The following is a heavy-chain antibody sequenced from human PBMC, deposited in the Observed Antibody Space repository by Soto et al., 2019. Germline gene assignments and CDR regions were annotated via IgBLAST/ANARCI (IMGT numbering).Heavy chain of an antibody. D-gene: IGHD3-10*01. CDR1: GFTFSTYG. CDR3: AKDGVVRGVLYNYYMDV. V-gene: IGHV3-30*18. J-gene: IGHJ6*03. CDR2: ISYDGRNK. Sequence: QVQLVESGGGGVQPGRSLRLSCAASGFTFSTYGMHWVRQAPGKGLEWLAVISYDGRNKYHVDSVQGRFTISRDNSKNTLYLEMNSLRAEDTAVYYCAKDGVVRGVLYNYYMDVWGKGTTVTVSS.